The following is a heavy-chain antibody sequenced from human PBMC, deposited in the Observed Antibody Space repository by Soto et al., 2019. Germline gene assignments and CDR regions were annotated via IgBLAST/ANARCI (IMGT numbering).Heavy chain of an antibody. CDR1: GGSFSGYY. D-gene: IGHD1-20*01. CDR3: ARGGVTGTALHYYYYYGMDV. CDR2: INHSGST. J-gene: IGHJ6*02. V-gene: IGHV4-34*01. Sequence: SETLSLTCAVYGGSFSGYYWSWIRQPPGKGLEWIGEINHSGSTNYNPSLKSRVTISVDTSKNQFSLKLSSVTAADTAVYYCARGGVTGTALHYYYYYGMDVWGQGTTVTVS.